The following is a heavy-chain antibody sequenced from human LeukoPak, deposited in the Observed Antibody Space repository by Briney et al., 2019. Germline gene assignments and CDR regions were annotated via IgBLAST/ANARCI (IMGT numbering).Heavy chain of an antibody. D-gene: IGHD3-10*01. CDR3: ARDGSGRNWFDP. CDR1: GGSISSYY. Sequence: ASETLSLTCTVSGGSISSYYWSWIRQPPGKGLEWIGYIYYSGSTYYNPSLKSRVTISVDRSKNQFSLKLSSVTAADTAVYYCARDGSGRNWFDPWGQGTLVTVSS. J-gene: IGHJ5*02. V-gene: IGHV4-59*12. CDR2: IYYSGST.